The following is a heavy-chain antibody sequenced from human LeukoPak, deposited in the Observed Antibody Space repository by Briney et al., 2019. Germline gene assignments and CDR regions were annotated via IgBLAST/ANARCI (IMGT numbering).Heavy chain of an antibody. CDR1: GFTFSGHW. V-gene: IGHV3-74*01. CDR2: INSDGSST. D-gene: IGHD1-26*01. J-gene: IGHJ4*02. Sequence: GGSLRLSCAASGFTFSGHWMHWVRQAPGKGLVWVSRINSDGSSTTYADSVKGRFTISRDNAKNTLYLQMNSLRAEDTAVYYCTRCSRELTLGVYYFDYWGQGTLVTVSS. CDR3: TRCSRELTLGVYYFDY.